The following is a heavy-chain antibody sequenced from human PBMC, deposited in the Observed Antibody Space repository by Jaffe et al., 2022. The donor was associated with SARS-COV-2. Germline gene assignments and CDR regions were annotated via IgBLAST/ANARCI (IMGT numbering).Heavy chain of an antibody. CDR3: AKDFKSQKWRYSYGWNPYFDY. D-gene: IGHD5-18*01. CDR2: ISYDGSNK. Sequence: QVQLVESGGGVVQPGRSLRLSCAASGFTFSSYGMHWVRQAPGKGLEWVAVISYDGSNKYYADSVKGRFTISRDNSKNTLYLQMNSLRAEDTAVYYCAKDFKSQKWRYSYGWNPYFDYWGQGTLVTVSS. V-gene: IGHV3-30*18. CDR1: GFTFSSYG. J-gene: IGHJ4*02.